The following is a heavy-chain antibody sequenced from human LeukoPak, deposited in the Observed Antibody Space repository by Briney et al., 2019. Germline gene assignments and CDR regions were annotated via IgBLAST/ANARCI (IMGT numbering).Heavy chain of an antibody. V-gene: IGHV1-69*05. CDR1: GGTFSSYA. CDR3: AIAVAGPIDY. D-gene: IGHD6-19*01. J-gene: IGHJ4*02. CDR2: IIPIFGTA. Sequence: ASVKVSCKASGGTFSSYAISWVRQAPGQGLEWMGGIIPIFGTANYAQKFQGRVTMTRDMSTSTVYMELSSLRSEDTAVYYCAIAVAGPIDYWGQGTLVTVSS.